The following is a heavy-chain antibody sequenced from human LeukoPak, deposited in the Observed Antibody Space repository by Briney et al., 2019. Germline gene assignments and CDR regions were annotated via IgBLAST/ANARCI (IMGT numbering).Heavy chain of an antibody. J-gene: IGHJ2*01. V-gene: IGHV4-59*08. Sequence: SETLSLTCTVSGGSISSYYWSWIRQPPGKGLQWIGYIFYSGSTNYSPSLKSRVTISVDTSKNQFSLKLSSVTAADTAVYYCARHSNYYDNSGYPLYWYFDLWGRGTLVTVSS. CDR3: ARHSNYYDNSGYPLYWYFDL. CDR2: IFYSGST. CDR1: GGSISSYY. D-gene: IGHD3-22*01.